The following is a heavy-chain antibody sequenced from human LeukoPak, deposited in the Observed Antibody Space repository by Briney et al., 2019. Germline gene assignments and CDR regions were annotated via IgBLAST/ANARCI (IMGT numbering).Heavy chain of an antibody. D-gene: IGHD5-24*01. CDR3: ARDFWDGYNSHYYYYYYMDV. CDR1: GGSISSSSYY. J-gene: IGHJ6*03. CDR2: IYYSGST. Sequence: SETLSLTCTVSGGSISSSSYYWGWIRQPPGKGLEWIGSIYYSGSTYYNPSLKSRVTISVDTSKNQFSLKLSSVTAADTAVYYCARDFWDGYNSHYYYYYYMDVWGKGTTVTVSS. V-gene: IGHV4-39*02.